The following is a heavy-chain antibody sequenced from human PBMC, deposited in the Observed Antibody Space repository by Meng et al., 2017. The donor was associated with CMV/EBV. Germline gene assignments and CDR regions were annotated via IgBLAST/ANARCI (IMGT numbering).Heavy chain of an antibody. V-gene: IGHV2-5*02. D-gene: IGHD6-13*01. CDR2: IYWDDDK. Sequence: QITWKESGPSLAKPTQTLPLTCTFPGFSLSTSGVGVGWIRQPPGKALEWLALIYWDDDKRYSPSLKSRLTITKDTSKNQVVLTMTNMDPVDTATYYCAHRGRIAAAGTDWFDPWGQGTLVTVSS. CDR1: GFSLSTSGVG. CDR3: AHRGRIAAAGTDWFDP. J-gene: IGHJ5*02.